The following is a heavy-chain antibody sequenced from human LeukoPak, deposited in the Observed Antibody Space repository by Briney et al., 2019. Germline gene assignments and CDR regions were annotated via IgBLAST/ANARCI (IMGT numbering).Heavy chain of an antibody. Sequence: GGSLRLSCAASGFTFSNYWMSWVRQAPGKGLEWVANIKQDGSEKYYVDSVKGRFTVPRDNAKNSLYLQMNSLRAEDTAVFYCARGGMVRRVMGAFDIWGQGTLVTVSS. V-gene: IGHV3-7*01. CDR2: IKQDGSEK. CDR1: GFTFSNYW. J-gene: IGHJ3*02. D-gene: IGHD3-10*01. CDR3: ARGGMVRRVMGAFDI.